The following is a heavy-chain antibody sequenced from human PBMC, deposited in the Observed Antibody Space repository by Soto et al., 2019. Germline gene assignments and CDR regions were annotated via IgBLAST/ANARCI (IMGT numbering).Heavy chain of an antibody. CDR1: GDSIRSGNHY. CDR2: IYYSWST. D-gene: IGHD3-9*01. V-gene: IGHV4-30-4*01. CDR3: ARVDFLIVYGCRDV. Sequence: SETLSLTCTVSGDSIRSGNHYWSWIRQPPGKGLEWIGYIYYSWSTYYSPSLKSRVTISVDTSKNQFSLKLNSVTAADTAVYYCARVDFLIVYGCRDVGGKGTTVTVSS. J-gene: IGHJ6*04.